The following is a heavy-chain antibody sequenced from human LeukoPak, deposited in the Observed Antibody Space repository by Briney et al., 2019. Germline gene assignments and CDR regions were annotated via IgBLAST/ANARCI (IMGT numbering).Heavy chain of an antibody. V-gene: IGHV3-23*01. CDR3: AKDLYSHAY. Sequence: GGSLRLSCAASGFTFNNFAMNWVRQAPGKGLEWVSAINSSGTITYYADSVKGRFTISRDNSKNTLYLQMNSLRAEDTAVYYCAKDLYSHAYWGQGTLVTVSS. CDR1: GFTFNNFA. D-gene: IGHD4-11*01. CDR2: INSSGTIT. J-gene: IGHJ4*02.